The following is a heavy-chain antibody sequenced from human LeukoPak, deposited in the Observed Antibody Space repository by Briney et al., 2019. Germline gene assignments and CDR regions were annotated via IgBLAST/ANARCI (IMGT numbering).Heavy chain of an antibody. CDR3: ARHLRSFPDY. Sequence: SETLSLTCTVSGDSITSFYLTWIRQPAGKGLEWIGRIYTSGSPHYNPSLKSRLTMSLDTSKKHLSLRLTSVSAADTAVYYCARHLRSFPDYWGQGTLVTVSS. J-gene: IGHJ4*02. CDR2: IYTSGSP. D-gene: IGHD3-3*02. V-gene: IGHV4-4*07. CDR1: GDSITSFY.